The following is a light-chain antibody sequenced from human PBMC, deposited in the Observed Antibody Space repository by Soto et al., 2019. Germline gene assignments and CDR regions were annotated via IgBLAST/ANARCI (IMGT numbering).Light chain of an antibody. CDR1: SSDVGGYNY. V-gene: IGLV2-8*01. CDR2: EVS. CDR3: SSYADSTVV. Sequence: QSALTQPPSASGSPGQSVAISCTGTSSDVGGYNYVSWYQQHPGKAPKLLIFEVSQRPSGVPDRFSGSKSGNTASLTVSGLQAEDEADYYCSSYADSTVVFGGGTTLTVL. J-gene: IGLJ3*02.